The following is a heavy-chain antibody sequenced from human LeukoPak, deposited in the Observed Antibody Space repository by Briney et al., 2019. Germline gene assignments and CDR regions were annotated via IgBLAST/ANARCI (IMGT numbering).Heavy chain of an antibody. V-gene: IGHV4-4*02. D-gene: IGHD3-22*01. CDR1: GGSISSSNW. CDR3: ARVRKYYDSSGYQRWDAFDI. CDR2: IYHSGST. Sequence: SETLSLTCAVSGGSISSSNWWSWVRQPPGEGLEWIGEIYHSGSTNYNPSLKSRVTISVDKSKNQFSLKLSSVTAADTAVYYCARVRKYYDSSGYQRWDAFDIWGQGTMVTVSS. J-gene: IGHJ3*02.